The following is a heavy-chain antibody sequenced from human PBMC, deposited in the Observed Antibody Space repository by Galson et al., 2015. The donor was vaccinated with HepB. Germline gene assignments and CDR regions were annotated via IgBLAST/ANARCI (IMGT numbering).Heavy chain of an antibody. D-gene: IGHD2-15*01. Sequence: SLRLSCAASGFSYTRYAMTGVRQAPGKGLEWVSSITSSGGNSYYTDSVKGRFTVSGDNSKNTLLLQLNSLRAEDTAMYFCAKDGIMVANNPYHFHYWGQGTLVTVSS. CDR2: ITSSGGNS. V-gene: IGHV3-23*01. J-gene: IGHJ4*02. CDR3: AKDGIMVANNPYHFHY. CDR1: GFSYTRYA.